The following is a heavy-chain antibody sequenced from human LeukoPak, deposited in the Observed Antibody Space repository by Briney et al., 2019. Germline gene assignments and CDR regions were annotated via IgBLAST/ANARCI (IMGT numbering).Heavy chain of an antibody. V-gene: IGHV1-8*01. D-gene: IGHD6-13*01. Sequence: GASVKVSCKASGYTFTSYDINWVRQATGQGLEWMGWMNPNSGNTGYAQKFQGRVTMTRNTSISTAYMELSSLRSEDTAVYYRATTGSSWYDYYYYGMDVWGQGTAVTVSS. CDR1: GYTFTSYD. J-gene: IGHJ6*02. CDR3: ATTGSSWYDYYYYGMDV. CDR2: MNPNSGNT.